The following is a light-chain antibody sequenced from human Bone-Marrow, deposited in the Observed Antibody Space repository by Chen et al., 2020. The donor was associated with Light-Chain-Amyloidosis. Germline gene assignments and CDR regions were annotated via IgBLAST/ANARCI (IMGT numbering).Light chain of an antibody. V-gene: IGKV3-20*01. CDR3: QQYGTSPLT. Sequence: EIVLTQSPGTLSLSPGEGANLSCRASQTFSSHYLTWYQQKFGQAPRLLIYGSSSRATGIPDRFTGSGSGTDFTLTINRLEPEDFAMYYCQQYGTSPLTFGGGTKVEIK. CDR2: GSS. CDR1: QTFSSHY. J-gene: IGKJ4*01.